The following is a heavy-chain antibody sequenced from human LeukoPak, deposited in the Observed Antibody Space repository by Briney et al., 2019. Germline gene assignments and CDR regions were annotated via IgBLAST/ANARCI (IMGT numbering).Heavy chain of an antibody. J-gene: IGHJ4*02. V-gene: IGHV4-38-2*01. CDR2: IHHSGST. D-gene: IGHD3-10*01. CDR3: ARRYGSYSQNLFDY. Sequence: PSETLSLTCAVSGYSISSGYYWGWIRQPPGKGLEWIGSIHHSGSTYYNPSLKSRVTISVDTSKNQFSLKLSSVTAADTAVYYCARRYGSYSQNLFDYWGQGTLVTVSS. CDR1: GYSISSGYY.